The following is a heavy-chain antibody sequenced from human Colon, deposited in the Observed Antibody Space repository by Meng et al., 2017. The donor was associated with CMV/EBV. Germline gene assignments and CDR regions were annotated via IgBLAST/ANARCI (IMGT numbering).Heavy chain of an antibody. CDR2: INSISGDT. CDR3: GRDRHLDP. V-gene: IGHV1-2*02. D-gene: IGHD3-3*02. CDR1: GYTFTDYY. J-gene: IGHJ5*02. Sequence: VRLGQSGVKGKKPGASVKVSCKTSGYTFTDYYIHWVRQAPGQGLEWMGWINSISGDTNYAQKFQGRVTMTRDTSITTAYMELNSLKSDDTAVYYCGRDRHLDPWGQGTLVTVSS.